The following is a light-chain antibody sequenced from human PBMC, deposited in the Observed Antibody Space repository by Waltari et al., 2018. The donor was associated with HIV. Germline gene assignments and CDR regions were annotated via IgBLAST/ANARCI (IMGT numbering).Light chain of an antibody. J-gene: IGKJ2*01. CDR3: QQYFSVPYT. Sequence: EIVLTQSPATLSLSPGERATLSCRASQSVSSSLAWYQQKPGQAPRLLIFDASNRATGIPARFSGSGSGTDFTLTISSLEPEDFAVYYCQQYFSVPYTFGQGTKLEIK. CDR1: QSVSSS. CDR2: DAS. V-gene: IGKV3-11*01.